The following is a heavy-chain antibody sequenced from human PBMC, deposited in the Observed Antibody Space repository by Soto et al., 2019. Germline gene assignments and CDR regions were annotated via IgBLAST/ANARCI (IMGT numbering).Heavy chain of an antibody. CDR1: GFTFSEYW. D-gene: IGHD1-26*01. J-gene: IGHJ4*02. V-gene: IGHV3-7*01. CDR2: IKQDGGEK. Sequence: QPGGSLRISCVGSGFTFSEYWMSWVRQAPGEGLEWVANIKQDGGEKYYVDSVRGRFTISRDNAKNSLYLQMNSLRVEDSAVYYCATRPPGGTYFGVFDYWGQGTQVTVSS. CDR3: ATRPPGGTYFGVFDY.